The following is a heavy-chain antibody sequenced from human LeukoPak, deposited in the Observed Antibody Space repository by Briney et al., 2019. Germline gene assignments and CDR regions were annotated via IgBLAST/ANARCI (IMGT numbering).Heavy chain of an antibody. CDR1: GGSFSGYY. J-gene: IGHJ6*03. D-gene: IGHD2-2*01. CDR3: ARNAGGYYYYYYMDV. Sequence: SETLSLTCAVYGGSFSGYYWSWIRQPPGKGLEWIGEINHSGSTNYNPSLKSRVTISVDTSKNQFSLKLSSVTAADTAVYYCARNAGGYYYYYYMDVRGKGTTVTISS. V-gene: IGHV4-34*01. CDR2: INHSGST.